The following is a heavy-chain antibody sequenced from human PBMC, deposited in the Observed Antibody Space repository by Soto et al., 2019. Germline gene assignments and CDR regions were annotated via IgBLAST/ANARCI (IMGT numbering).Heavy chain of an antibody. CDR2: LYYTGST. J-gene: IGHJ6*03. CDR3: GRGIAVPLYYYYMDV. CDR1: GGSISSVGYY. Sequence: TSETLSLTCTVSGGSISSVGYYWSWIRQHPGKGLEWVGYLYYTGSTYYNPSLKSRLTISVDTSKSQFSLRLSSVTAADTAVYYCGRGIAVPLYYYYMDVWGKGTTVTVSS. D-gene: IGHD6-19*01. V-gene: IGHV4-31*03.